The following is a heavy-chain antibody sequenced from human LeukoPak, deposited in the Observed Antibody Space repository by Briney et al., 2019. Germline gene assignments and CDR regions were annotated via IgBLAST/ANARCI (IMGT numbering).Heavy chain of an antibody. CDR2: ISGSSSYI. D-gene: IGHD4-17*01. V-gene: IGHV3-21*01. J-gene: IGHJ6*03. Sequence: PGGSLRLSCTASGFTFSTYSMNWVRQAPGKGLEWVSSISGSSSYIYYADSVKGRFTISRDNAKNSLYLQMNSLRVEDTAVYYCARHKIYGDYYDYHMDVWGKGTTVTISS. CDR1: GFTFSTYS. CDR3: ARHKIYGDYYDYHMDV.